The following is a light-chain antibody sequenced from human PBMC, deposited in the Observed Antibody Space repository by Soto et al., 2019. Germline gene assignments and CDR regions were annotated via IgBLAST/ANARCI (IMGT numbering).Light chain of an antibody. CDR2: EVS. V-gene: IGLV2-14*01. CDR3: SSYTSSSNLYV. CDR1: SSDVGGYNY. J-gene: IGLJ1*01. Sequence: QSVLTQPASVSGSPGQSITISCTGTSSDVGGYNYVSWYQQHPGKAPKLMIYEVSYRPSGVSNRFSGSQSGNTASLTISGLQSEDEADYYCSSYTSSSNLYVFGTGTKVTVL.